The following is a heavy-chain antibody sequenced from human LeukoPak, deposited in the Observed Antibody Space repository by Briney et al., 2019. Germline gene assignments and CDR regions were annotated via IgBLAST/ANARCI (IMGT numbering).Heavy chain of an antibody. D-gene: IGHD3-22*01. V-gene: IGHV4-39*07. Sequence: LRLSCAASGFTFSSYSMNWVRQAPGKGLEWIGSIHYSGSTYYNPSLKSRVTISVDTSKNQISLKLSSVTAADTAVYYCAIDSGAYYYDYWGQGTLVTVSS. CDR2: IHYSGST. J-gene: IGHJ4*02. CDR3: AIDSGAYYYDY. CDR1: GFTFSSYS.